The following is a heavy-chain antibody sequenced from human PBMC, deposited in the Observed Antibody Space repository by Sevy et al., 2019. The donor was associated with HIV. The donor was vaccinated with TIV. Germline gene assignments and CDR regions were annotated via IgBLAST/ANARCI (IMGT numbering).Heavy chain of an antibody. CDR3: TTSHSFGTMIVVVIGY. CDR2: IKSKTDGGTT. CDR1: GFTFSNAW. J-gene: IGHJ4*02. Sequence: GGSLRLSCAASGFTFSNAWMSWVRQAPGKGLEWVGRIKSKTDGGTTDYAAPVKGRFTISRDDSKNTLYLQMNSLKTEDTAVYYCTTSHSFGTMIVVVIGYWGQGTLVTVSS. V-gene: IGHV3-15*01. D-gene: IGHD3-22*01.